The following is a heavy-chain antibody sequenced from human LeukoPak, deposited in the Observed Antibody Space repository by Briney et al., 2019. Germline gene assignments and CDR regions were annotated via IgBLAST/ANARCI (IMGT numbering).Heavy chain of an antibody. CDR1: GFTFSSYD. D-gene: IGHD6-19*01. Sequence: TGGSLRFSCAASGFTFSSYDMHWVRQVAGKGLEWVSSIGTIGDTFYPGSVKGRFTISRENAKNSLYLQMNSLRAGDTAVYYCARATVIGTVPVPGFLDVWGKGTTVTVSS. CDR2: IGTIGDT. V-gene: IGHV3-13*01. J-gene: IGHJ6*04. CDR3: ARATVIGTVPVPGFLDV.